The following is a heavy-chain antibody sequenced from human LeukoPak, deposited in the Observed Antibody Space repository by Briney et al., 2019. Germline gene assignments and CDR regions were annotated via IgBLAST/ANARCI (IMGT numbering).Heavy chain of an antibody. CDR2: INHSGST. J-gene: IGHJ4*02. V-gene: IGHV4-34*01. CDR3: ARRSRSGWYVDY. CDR1: GGSFSGYY. Sequence: SETLSLTCAVYGGSFSGYYWSWIRQPPGKGLEWIGEINHSGSTNYNPSLKSRVTISVDTSKNQFSLKLSSVTAADTAVYYCARRSRSGWYVDYWGQGTLVTVSS. D-gene: IGHD6-19*01.